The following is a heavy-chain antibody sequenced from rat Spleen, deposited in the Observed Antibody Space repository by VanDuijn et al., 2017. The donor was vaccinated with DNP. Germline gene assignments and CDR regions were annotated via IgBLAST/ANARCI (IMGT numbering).Heavy chain of an antibody. J-gene: IGHJ2*01. D-gene: IGHD1-9*01. V-gene: IGHV5S11*01. Sequence: EVQLVESGGGLVQPGRSLKLSCAASGFTFTNYYMAWVRQAPKKGLEWVATITASSGTTYYRDSVKGRFTISTDSAKNTLYLQMDSLRSEETATYYCASLYYGYNYWGQGVMVTVS. CDR2: ITASSGTT. CDR1: GFTFTNYY. CDR3: ASLYYGYNY.